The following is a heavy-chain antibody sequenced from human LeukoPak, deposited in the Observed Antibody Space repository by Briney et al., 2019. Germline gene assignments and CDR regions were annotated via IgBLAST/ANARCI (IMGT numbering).Heavy chain of an antibody. Sequence: RASVKVSCKVSGYTLTELSMHWVRQAPGKGLEWMGGFDPEDGETIYAQKFQGRVTMTEGTSTDTAYMELSSLRSEDTAVYYCATSGGIAVAGSPFDYWGQGTLVTVSS. CDR3: ATSGGIAVAGSPFDY. V-gene: IGHV1-24*01. CDR1: GYTLTELS. J-gene: IGHJ4*02. CDR2: FDPEDGET. D-gene: IGHD6-19*01.